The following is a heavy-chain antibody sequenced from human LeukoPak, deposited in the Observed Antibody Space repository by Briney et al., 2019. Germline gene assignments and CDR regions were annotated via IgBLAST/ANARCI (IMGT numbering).Heavy chain of an antibody. J-gene: IGHJ4*02. V-gene: IGHV4-59*01. CDR1: GASITGYY. Sequence: SETLSLTCTVSGASITGYYRNWIRQPPGKGLEWIGFIYYTGSTNYNPSLKSRVTISVDTSKNQFSLKLNSVTAADTAVYFCARVGGPAEYWGQGTLAIVSS. CDR3: ARVGGPAEY. CDR2: IYYTGST. D-gene: IGHD2-2*01.